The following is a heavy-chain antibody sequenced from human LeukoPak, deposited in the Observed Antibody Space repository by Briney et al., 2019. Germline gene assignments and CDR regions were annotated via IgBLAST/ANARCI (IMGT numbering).Heavy chain of an antibody. CDR1: GFTFRNYG. V-gene: IGHV3-33*02. Sequence: GGSLRLSCAASGFTFRNYGMYWVRQAPGKGLEWVAIIWYDGSNKYYTDSAKGRFTISRDNSKNTLFLQMNSLRVEDTAVYYCAKELRITIFGVVIIGYYGMDVWGQGTTVTVSS. CDR3: AKELRITIFGVVIIGYYGMDV. CDR2: IWYDGSNK. D-gene: IGHD3-3*01. J-gene: IGHJ6*02.